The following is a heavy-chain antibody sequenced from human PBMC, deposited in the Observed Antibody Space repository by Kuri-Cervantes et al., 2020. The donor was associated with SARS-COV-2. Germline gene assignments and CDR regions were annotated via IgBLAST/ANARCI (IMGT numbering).Heavy chain of an antibody. CDR1: GFTFSSYG. D-gene: IGHD6-6*01. CDR2: IWYDGSNK. Sequence: GGSLRLSCAASGFTFSSYGMHWVRQAPGKGLEWVAVIWYDGSNKYYADSVKGRFTISRDNSKNTLYLQMNSLRAEDTAVYYCAKSYLVGIAARPLSSLGMDVWGQGTTVTGSS. J-gene: IGHJ6*02. CDR3: AKSYLVGIAARPLSSLGMDV. V-gene: IGHV3-33*06.